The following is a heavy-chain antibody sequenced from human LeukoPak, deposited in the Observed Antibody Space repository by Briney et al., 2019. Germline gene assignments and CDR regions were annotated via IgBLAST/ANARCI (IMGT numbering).Heavy chain of an antibody. Sequence: GGSLRLSCAPSGFTFSSYGMHWVRQAPGKGLEWVAVILSDGSKEFYTDSVKGRFTISRDNSKNTLYLQMNSLRAEDTALYYCARRGHGYGSPFDYWGQGTLVTVSS. D-gene: IGHD5-18*01. CDR2: ILSDGSKE. CDR1: GFTFSSYG. V-gene: IGHV3-33*01. CDR3: ARRGHGYGSPFDY. J-gene: IGHJ4*02.